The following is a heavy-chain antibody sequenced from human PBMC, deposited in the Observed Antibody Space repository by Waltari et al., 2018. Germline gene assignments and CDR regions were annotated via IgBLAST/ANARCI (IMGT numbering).Heavy chain of an antibody. J-gene: IGHJ3*02. CDR2: VWYDGSNQ. CDR3: TRDISGRTAFDI. D-gene: IGHD3-10*01. V-gene: IGHV3-33*01. CDR1: GFRFSSYG. Sequence: QVQLVESGGGVVQPGKSLNLSCVASGFRFSSYGMHWVRQAPGKGLEWVAVVWYDGSNQYYADSVKGRFTISRDNSKNTLYLQVNSLRAEDTAVYYCTRDISGRTAFDIWGQGTMVTVSS.